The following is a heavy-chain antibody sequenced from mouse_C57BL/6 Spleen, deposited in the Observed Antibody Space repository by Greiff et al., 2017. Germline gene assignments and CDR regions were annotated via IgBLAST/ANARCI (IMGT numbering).Heavy chain of an antibody. CDR3: AEDYGSSPYYAMGY. V-gene: IGHV1-72*01. Sequence: QVQLQQPGAELVKPGASVKLSCKASGYTFTSYWMPWVKQRPGRGLEWIGRIDPNSGGTKYNEKFKSKATLTVDKPSSTAYMQLSSLTSEDSAVYYCAEDYGSSPYYAMGYWGQGTSVTVSS. CDR2: IDPNSGGT. D-gene: IGHD1-1*01. J-gene: IGHJ4*01. CDR1: GYTFTSYW.